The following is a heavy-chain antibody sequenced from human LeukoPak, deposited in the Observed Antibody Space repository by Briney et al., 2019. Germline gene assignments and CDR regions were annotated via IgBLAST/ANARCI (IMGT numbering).Heavy chain of an antibody. CDR3: ASLGNYYDSSGYFNY. V-gene: IGHV1-46*01. CDR2: INPSGGST. CDR1: GYTFTSYY. J-gene: IGHJ4*02. Sequence: ASVKVSCKASGYTFTSYYMHWVRQAPGQGLEWMGIINPSGGSTSYAQKFQGRVTMTRDMSTSTVYMELSSLRPEDTAVCYCASLGNYYDSSGYFNYWGQGTLVTVSS. D-gene: IGHD3-22*01.